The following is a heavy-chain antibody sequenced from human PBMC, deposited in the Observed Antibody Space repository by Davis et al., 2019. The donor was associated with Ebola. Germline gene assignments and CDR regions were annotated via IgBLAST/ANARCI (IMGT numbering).Heavy chain of an antibody. Sequence: GGSLRLSCAASGFTFSSYAMSWVRQAPGKGLEWVSAISGSGGSTYYADSVKGRFTISRDNAKNSLYLQMNSLKTEDTAVYYCTSTVTTSDYWGQGTLVTVSS. V-gene: IGHV3-23*01. CDR2: ISGSGGST. CDR3: TSTVTTSDY. CDR1: GFTFSSYA. D-gene: IGHD4-11*01. J-gene: IGHJ4*02.